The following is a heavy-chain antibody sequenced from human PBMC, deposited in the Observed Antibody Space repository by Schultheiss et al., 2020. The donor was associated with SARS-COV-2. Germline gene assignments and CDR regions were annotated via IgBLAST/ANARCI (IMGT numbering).Heavy chain of an antibody. V-gene: IGHV3-48*03. J-gene: IGHJ6*02. D-gene: IGHD6-13*01. Sequence: SLKISCAASGFTFSSYEMNWVRQAPGKGLEWVSYISSSGSTIYYADSVKGRFTISRDNAKNTLYLQMNSLRAEDTAVYYCARGTYKQQLVHYYYGMDVWGQGTTVTVSS. CDR3: ARGTYKQQLVHYYYGMDV. CDR1: GFTFSSYE. CDR2: ISSSGSTI.